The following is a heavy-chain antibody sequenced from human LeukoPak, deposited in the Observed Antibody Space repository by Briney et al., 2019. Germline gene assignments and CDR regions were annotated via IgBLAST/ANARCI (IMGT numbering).Heavy chain of an antibody. J-gene: IGHJ4*02. Sequence: ASVKVSCKASGYTFTSYAMHWVRQAPGQRLEWMGWINAGNGNTKYSQKFQGRVTITRDTSASTAYMELSSLRSEDTAVYYCARGGLVPAAIAKYYFDYWGQGTLVTVSS. CDR2: INAGNGNT. D-gene: IGHD2-2*01. CDR1: GYTFTSYA. V-gene: IGHV1-3*01. CDR3: ARGGLVPAAIAKYYFDY.